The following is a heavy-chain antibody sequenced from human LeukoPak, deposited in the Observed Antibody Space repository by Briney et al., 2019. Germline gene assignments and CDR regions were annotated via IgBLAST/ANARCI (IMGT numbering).Heavy chain of an antibody. J-gene: IGHJ4*02. CDR1: GGSISSYY. D-gene: IGHD5-18*01. Sequence: SETLSLTCTVSGGSISSYYWSWIRQPPGKGLEWIGYTYYSGSTNYNPSLKSRVTISVDTSKNQFSLKLSSVTAADTAVYYCARVEVTAMVTDYWGQGTLVTVSS. CDR3: ARVEVTAMVTDY. V-gene: IGHV4-59*01. CDR2: TYYSGST.